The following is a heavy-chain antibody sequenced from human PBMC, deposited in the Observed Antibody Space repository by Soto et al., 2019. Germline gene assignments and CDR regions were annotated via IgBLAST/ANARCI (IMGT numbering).Heavy chain of an antibody. J-gene: IGHJ4*02. V-gene: IGHV1-69*12. D-gene: IGHD2-15*01. CDR3: ARVGLGCSGGSCYYWGAFDY. CDR1: GGTFSSYA. Sequence: QVQLVQSGAEVKKPGSSVKVSCKASGGTFSSYAISWVRQAPGQGLEWMGGIIPIFGTANYAQKFQGRVTMTADESTSTAYMELSSLRSEDTAVYYCARVGLGCSGGSCYYWGAFDYWGQGTLVTVSS. CDR2: IIPIFGTA.